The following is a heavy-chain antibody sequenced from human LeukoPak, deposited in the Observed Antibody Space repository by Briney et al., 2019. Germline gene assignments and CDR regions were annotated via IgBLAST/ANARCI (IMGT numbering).Heavy chain of an antibody. D-gene: IGHD6-13*01. CDR2: IYSGGST. CDR3: AKDVEAAGTYYYGLDV. CDR1: GFTVSSNY. J-gene: IGHJ6*02. V-gene: IGHV3-53*05. Sequence: GGSLRLSCAASGFTVSSNYMSWVRQAPGKGLEWVSVIYSGGSTYYADSVKGRFTISRDNSKNTLYLQMNSLRAEDTALYYCAKDVEAAGTYYYGLDVWGQGTTVTVSS.